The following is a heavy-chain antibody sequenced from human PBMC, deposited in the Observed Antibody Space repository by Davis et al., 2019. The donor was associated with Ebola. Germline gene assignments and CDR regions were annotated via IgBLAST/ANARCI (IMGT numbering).Heavy chain of an antibody. CDR1: GFTFSSAW. J-gene: IGHJ4*02. CDR2: VNQDGTEK. D-gene: IGHD6-13*01. V-gene: IGHV3-7*03. Sequence: PGGSLRLSCAASGFTFSSAWMRWVRQAPGKGLEWVASVNQDGTEKYNVDSVKGRFTISSDNAKNSLYLQMSSLRVEDTAVYYCTRDRSAAGWGQGTLVTVSS. CDR3: TRDRSAAG.